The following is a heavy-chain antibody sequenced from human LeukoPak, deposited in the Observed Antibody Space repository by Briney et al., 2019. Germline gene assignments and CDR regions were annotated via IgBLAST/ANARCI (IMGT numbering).Heavy chain of an antibody. J-gene: IGHJ4*02. CDR1: GFTFSSYG. Sequence: GGSLRLSCAASGFTFSSYGMHWVRQAPGKGLVWVSRVNSDGSSTSYADSVKGRFTISRDNAKNTLYLQMNSLRAEDTAVYYCARVYHYYGSENYYRTLDYWGQGTLVTVSS. D-gene: IGHD3-10*01. CDR2: VNSDGSST. CDR3: ARVYHYYGSENYYRTLDY. V-gene: IGHV3-74*01.